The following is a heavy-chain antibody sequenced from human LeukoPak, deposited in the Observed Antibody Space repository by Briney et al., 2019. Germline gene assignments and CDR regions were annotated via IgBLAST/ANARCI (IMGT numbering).Heavy chain of an antibody. CDR3: AKGARKGDDYGGFFDY. CDR2: ISGSGGST. J-gene: IGHJ4*02. D-gene: IGHD4-23*01. Sequence: GGSLRLSCAASGFTFSSYGMSWVRQAPGKGLEWVSAISGSGGSTYYADSVKGRFTISRDNSKNTLYLQMNSLRTEDTAVYYCAKGARKGDDYGGFFDYWGQGTLVTVSS. V-gene: IGHV3-23*01. CDR1: GFTFSSYG.